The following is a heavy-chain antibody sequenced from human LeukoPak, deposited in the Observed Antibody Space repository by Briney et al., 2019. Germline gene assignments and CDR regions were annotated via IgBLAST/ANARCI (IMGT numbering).Heavy chain of an antibody. J-gene: IGHJ4*02. V-gene: IGHV3-23*01. Sequence: AGGSLRLSCAASGFTFSSYAMSWVRQAPGKGLEWVSAISGSGGSTYYADSVKGRFTISRDNSKDTLYLQMNSLRGEDTAVYYCAKGGSPSCYSSSGYWGQGTLVTVSS. D-gene: IGHD2-2*01. CDR3: AKGGSPSCYSSSGY. CDR1: GFTFSSYA. CDR2: ISGSGGST.